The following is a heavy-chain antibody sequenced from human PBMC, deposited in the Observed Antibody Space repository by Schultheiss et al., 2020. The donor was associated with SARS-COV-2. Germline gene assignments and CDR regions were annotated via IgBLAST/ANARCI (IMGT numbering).Heavy chain of an antibody. V-gene: IGHV3-23*01. D-gene: IGHD2/OR15-2a*01. CDR1: GFIFSNSN. J-gene: IGHJ4*02. Sequence: GGSLRLSCEASGFIFSNSNMSWVRQAPGKGLEWVSAISGSGGSTYYADSVKGRFTISRDNSKNTLYLQMNSLRAEDTAVYYCARSYGTSWFYYWGQGTLVTVSS. CDR3: ARSYGTSWFYY. CDR2: ISGSGGST.